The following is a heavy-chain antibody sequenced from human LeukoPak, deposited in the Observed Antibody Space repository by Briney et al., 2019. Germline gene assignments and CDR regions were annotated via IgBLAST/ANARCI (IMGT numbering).Heavy chain of an antibody. CDR1: GGTFSSYA. D-gene: IGHD5-24*01. J-gene: IGHJ6*02. CDR2: IIPIFGTA. V-gene: IGHV1-69*13. CDR3: AVKPRRDGYSPHDYYYGMDV. Sequence: ASVKVSCKASGGTFSSYAISWVRQAPGQGLEWMGGIIPIFGTANYAQKFQGRVTITADESTSTAYMELSSLRSEDTAVYYCAVKPRRDGYSPHDYYYGMDVWGQGTTVTVSS.